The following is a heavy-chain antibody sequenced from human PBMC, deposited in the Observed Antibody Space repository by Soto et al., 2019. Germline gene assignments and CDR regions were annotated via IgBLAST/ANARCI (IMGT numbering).Heavy chain of an antibody. D-gene: IGHD2-2*02. J-gene: IGHJ4*02. CDR3: ARLGYQLLYSHFDY. CDR1: GGSISSSNW. Sequence: SETLSLTCAVSGGSISSSNWWSWVRQPPGQGLEWIGEIYHSGSTNYNPSLKSRVTISVDKSKNQFSLKLSSVTAADTAVYYYARLGYQLLYSHFDYCGQRTLVIVSS. CDR2: IYHSGST. V-gene: IGHV4-4*02.